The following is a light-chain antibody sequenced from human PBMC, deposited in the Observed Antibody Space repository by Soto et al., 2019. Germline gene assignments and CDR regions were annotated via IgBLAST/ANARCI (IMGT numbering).Light chain of an antibody. CDR3: SSYAGSNNYV. Sequence: QSALTQPPSASGSPGQSVTISCTGTSSDVGGYNYVSWYQQHPGKAPKLMIYEVTKRPSGVPDRFSGSKSANTASLTVSGLQAEDEADYYCSSYAGSNNYVFGTGTKVTV. CDR1: SSDVGGYNY. V-gene: IGLV2-8*01. J-gene: IGLJ1*01. CDR2: EVT.